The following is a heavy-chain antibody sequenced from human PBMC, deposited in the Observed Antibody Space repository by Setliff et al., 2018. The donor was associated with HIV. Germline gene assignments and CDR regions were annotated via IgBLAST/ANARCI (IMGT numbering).Heavy chain of an antibody. J-gene: IGHJ4*02. V-gene: IGHV1-3*01. Sequence: GASVKVSCKASGYTFTSHAMHWVRQAPGQKLHWVGWINVGNGNTKYSHKFQDRVTITRDTSASTVYMELSSLRSEDTAVYYCAREIRNYDFWSGYWEDHYFDSWGQGTLVTVSS. CDR3: AREIRNYDFWSGYWEDHYFDS. CDR1: GYTFTSHA. D-gene: IGHD3-3*01. CDR2: INVGNGNT.